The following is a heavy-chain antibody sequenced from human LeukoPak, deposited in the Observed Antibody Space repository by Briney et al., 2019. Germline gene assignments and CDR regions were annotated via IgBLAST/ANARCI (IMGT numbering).Heavy chain of an antibody. Sequence: GSLRLSCAASGLTFSSYAMHWVRQAPGKGLEWVAVISYDGSNKYYADSVKGRFTISRDNSKNTLYLQMNSLRAEDTAVYYCARRQGAARLSYFDYWGQGTLVTVSS. J-gene: IGHJ4*02. CDR3: ARRQGAARLSYFDY. CDR1: GLTFSSYA. D-gene: IGHD6-6*01. V-gene: IGHV3-30*01. CDR2: ISYDGSNK.